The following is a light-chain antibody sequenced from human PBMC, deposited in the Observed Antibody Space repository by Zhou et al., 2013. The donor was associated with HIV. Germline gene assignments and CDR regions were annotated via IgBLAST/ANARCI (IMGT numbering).Light chain of an antibody. J-gene: IGKJ1*01. CDR3: QQYNKWLWT. Sequence: EIVLTQSPGTLSLSPGERATLSCRASQSVSNNLAWYQQKPGQAPRLLIYGASTRATGIPDRFSGSGSGTEFILTISSLQSEDFAIYYCQQYNKWLWTFGRGTKVEVK. V-gene: IGKV3-15*01. CDR2: GAS. CDR1: QSVSNN.